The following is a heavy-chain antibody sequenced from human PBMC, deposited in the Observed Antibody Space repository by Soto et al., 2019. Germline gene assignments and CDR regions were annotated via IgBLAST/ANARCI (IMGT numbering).Heavy chain of an antibody. CDR2: IIPIFGTA. D-gene: IGHD3-22*01. CDR3: ASGYYYDSSGYYSRYYFDD. V-gene: IGHV1-69*01. CDR1: GGTFSSYA. J-gene: IGHJ4*02. Sequence: QVQLVQSGAEVKKTGSSVKVSCKASGGTFSSYAISWVRQAPGQGLEWMGGIIPIFGTANYAQKFQGRVTITADESTSTAYMELSSLRSEDTAVYYCASGYYYDSSGYYSRYYFDDWGQGTLVTVSS.